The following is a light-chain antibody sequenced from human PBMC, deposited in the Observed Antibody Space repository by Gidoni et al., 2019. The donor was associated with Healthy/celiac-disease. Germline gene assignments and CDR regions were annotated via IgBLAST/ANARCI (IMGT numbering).Light chain of an antibody. CDR2: AAS. J-gene: IGKJ2*04. CDR3: QQSYSTPRGS. V-gene: IGKV1-39*01. CDR1: QSISSY. Sequence: EIQMTQSPSSLSASVGDRVTITCRASQSISSYLNWYQQKPGKAPKLLIYAASSLQSGVPSRFIGSGSGTDFTLTISSLQPEDFATYYCQQSYSTPRGSFGQXTKLEIK.